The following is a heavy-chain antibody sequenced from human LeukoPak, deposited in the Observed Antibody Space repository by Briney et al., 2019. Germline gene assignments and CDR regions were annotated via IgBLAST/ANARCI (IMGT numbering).Heavy chain of an antibody. V-gene: IGHV4-39*01. CDR3: ARNPRGSYSGYDWGLVLNWFDP. Sequence: SETLSLTCTVSGGTISSSSYYWGWIRQPPGKGLEWIGSIYYSGITYYNPSLKSRVTISVDTSKNQFSLKLGSVTAADTAVYYCARNPRGSYSGYDWGLVLNWFDPWGQGTLVTVSS. D-gene: IGHD5-12*01. CDR2: IYYSGIT. CDR1: GGTISSSSYY. J-gene: IGHJ5*02.